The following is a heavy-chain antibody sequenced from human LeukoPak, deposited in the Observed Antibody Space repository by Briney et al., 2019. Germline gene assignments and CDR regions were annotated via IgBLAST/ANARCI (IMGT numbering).Heavy chain of an antibody. J-gene: IGHJ4*02. CDR1: GFTFSSYS. V-gene: IGHV3-21*01. CDR2: ISSSSSYI. CDR3: ARLSGSYFGLDY. D-gene: IGHD1-26*01. Sequence: GGSLRLSCAASGFTFSSYSMNWVRQAPGKGLEWVSSISSSSSYIYYADSVKGRFTISRDIAKNSLYLQMNSLRAEDTAVYYCARLSGSYFGLDYWGQGTLVTVSS.